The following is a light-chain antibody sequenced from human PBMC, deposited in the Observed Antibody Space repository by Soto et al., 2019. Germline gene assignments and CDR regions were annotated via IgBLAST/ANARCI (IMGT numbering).Light chain of an antibody. CDR3: QQYRDWWT. CDR2: GAS. V-gene: IGKV3-15*01. J-gene: IGKJ1*01. Sequence: EIVLMQSPATLSVSPGERATLSCRASQSVSSNLAWYQQKPGQAPRLLIYGASTRATGIPARFSGSGSGTEFTLTISSLQSEDFAVYFCQQYRDWWTFGQGTKVDIK. CDR1: QSVSSN.